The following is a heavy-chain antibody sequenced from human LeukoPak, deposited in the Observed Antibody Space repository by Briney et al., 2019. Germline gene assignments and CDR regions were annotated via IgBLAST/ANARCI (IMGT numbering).Heavy chain of an antibody. D-gene: IGHD2-2*01. Sequence: GRSLRLSCAASGFTFSNYWMHWVRQAPGKGLVWVSHINSDGISTSYADSVKGRFTISRDNAKNTLYLQMNSLRAEDTAVYYCAKARYCDSTTCRYYGMDVWGQGTTVTVSS. CDR1: GFTFSNYW. CDR3: AKARYCDSTTCRYYGMDV. CDR2: INSDGIST. J-gene: IGHJ6*02. V-gene: IGHV3-74*01.